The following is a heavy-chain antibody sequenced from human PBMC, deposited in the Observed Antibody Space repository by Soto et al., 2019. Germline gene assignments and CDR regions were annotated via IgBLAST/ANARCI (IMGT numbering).Heavy chain of an antibody. V-gene: IGHV3-33*01. D-gene: IGHD6-13*01. CDR1: GFTFSSYG. Sequence: QVQLVESGGGVVQPGRSLRLSCAASGFTFSSYGMHWVRQAPGKGLERVAVIWYDGSNKYYADSVKGRFTISRDNSKNTLYLQMNSLRAEDTAVYYCARDLGGGTAAPHQRYYYYGMDVWGQGTTVTVSS. J-gene: IGHJ6*02. CDR2: IWYDGSNK. CDR3: ARDLGGGTAAPHQRYYYYGMDV.